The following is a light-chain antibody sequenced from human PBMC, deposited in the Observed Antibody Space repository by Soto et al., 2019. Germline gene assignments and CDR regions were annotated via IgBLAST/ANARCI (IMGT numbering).Light chain of an antibody. CDR1: QSISSH. J-gene: IGKJ2*01. V-gene: IGKV1-39*01. Sequence: DIQMTQSPSSLSASVGDRVTITCRASQSISSHLNWYQTKPGEAPKLLIYGATILQGGVPSRFSGSGSGTDFTLTISSLQPEDFATYSCQQSYSAPYTFGQGSKLEIK. CDR2: GAT. CDR3: QQSYSAPYT.